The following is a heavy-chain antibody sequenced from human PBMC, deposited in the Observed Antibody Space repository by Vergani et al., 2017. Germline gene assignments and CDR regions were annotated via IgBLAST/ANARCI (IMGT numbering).Heavy chain of an antibody. V-gene: IGHV3-7*03. Sequence: EVQLVESGGGLVQPGGSLRLSCAASGFTFSSYWMSWVRQAPGKGLEWVANIKQDGSEKYYVDSVKGRFTIARDNAKNSLYMQMNSLRAEDTDVYYWARDAKLGWHIVGPRKRGYWGQGTLVTVSS. CDR3: ARDAKLGWHIVGPRKRGY. CDR1: GFTFSSYW. J-gene: IGHJ4*02. D-gene: IGHD1-26*01. CDR2: IKQDGSEK.